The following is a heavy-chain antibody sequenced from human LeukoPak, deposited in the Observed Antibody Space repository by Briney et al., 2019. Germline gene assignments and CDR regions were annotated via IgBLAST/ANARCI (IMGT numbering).Heavy chain of an antibody. CDR3: AKDIGSSTFWYFDL. D-gene: IGHD6-6*01. CDR2: ISWNSGSI. V-gene: IGHV3-9*01. J-gene: IGHJ2*01. Sequence: PGGSLRLSCAASGFTFDDYAMHWVRQAPGKGLEWVSGISWNSGSIGYADSVKGRFTISRDNAKNSLYLQMNSLRAEDTALYYCAKDIGSSTFWYFDLWGRGTLVTVSS. CDR1: GFTFDDYA.